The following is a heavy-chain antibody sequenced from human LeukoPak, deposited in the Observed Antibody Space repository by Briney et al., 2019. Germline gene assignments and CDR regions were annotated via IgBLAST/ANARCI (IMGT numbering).Heavy chain of an antibody. Sequence: ASVKVSCKASGNTFTSDYMHWLRQAPGQGLEWMGMINPSSGSSDATRYAQKFQGRLTVTSDTSTSTVYMELSSLRSEDTAVYYCARSPMMFCTSTRCVGRWFDPWGLGTLVSVSA. D-gene: IGHD2-15*01. CDR1: GNTFTSDY. CDR2: INPSSGSSDAT. CDR3: ARSPMMFCTSTRCVGRWFDP. V-gene: IGHV1-46*01. J-gene: IGHJ5*02.